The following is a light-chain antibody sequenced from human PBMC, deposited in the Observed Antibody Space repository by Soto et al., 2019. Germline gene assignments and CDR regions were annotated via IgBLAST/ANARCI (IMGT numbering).Light chain of an antibody. CDR1: QSVSSN. V-gene: IGKV3-15*01. Sequence: EIVMTQSPATLSVSPGERATLSCRASQSVSSNLAWYQQKPGQAPRLLIYGASTRATGIPARVSGSGSGTEFTLTISRLQSEDFAVYYCQQYNNWPPLTFGGGNKVEIK. J-gene: IGKJ4*01. CDR2: GAS. CDR3: QQYNNWPPLT.